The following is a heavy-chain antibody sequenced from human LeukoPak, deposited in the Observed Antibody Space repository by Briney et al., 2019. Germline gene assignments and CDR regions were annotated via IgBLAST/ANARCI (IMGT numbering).Heavy chain of an antibody. D-gene: IGHD6-13*01. CDR3: TRMPAAIGLAFDY. J-gene: IGHJ4*02. CDR1: GFSLSTRGMC. Sequence: SGPSLLKPTQPLTLTCTFSGFSLSTRGMCVSWIRQPPGKALEWLSPIDWDDDKYYRTSLKTRLTISKDTSKNQVVLTMTNMDPVDTATYYCTRMPAAIGLAFDYWGQGTLVTVAS. CDR2: IDWDDDK. V-gene: IGHV2-70*01.